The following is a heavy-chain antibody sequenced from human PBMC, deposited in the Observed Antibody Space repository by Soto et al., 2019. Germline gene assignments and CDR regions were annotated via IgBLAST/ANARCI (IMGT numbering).Heavy chain of an antibody. CDR1: GYTFTGYY. V-gene: IGHV1-2*04. CDR3: AREGISSSSQYYYYYGMDV. D-gene: IGHD6-6*01. Sequence: GASVKVSCKASGYTFTGYYMHWVRQAPGQGLEWMGWINPNSGGTNYAQKFQGWVTMTRDTSISTAYMELSRLRSDDTAVYYCAREGISSSSQYYYYYGMDVWGQGTTVTVSS. J-gene: IGHJ6*02. CDR2: INPNSGGT.